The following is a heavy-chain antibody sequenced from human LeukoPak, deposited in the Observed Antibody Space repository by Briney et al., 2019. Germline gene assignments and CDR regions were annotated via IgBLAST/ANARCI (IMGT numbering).Heavy chain of an antibody. V-gene: IGHV3-48*01. CDR3: ASIDYGDSRYYFDY. Sequence: GGSLRLSCAASGFTFSSYSMNWVRQAPGKVLEWVSYISSSSSTIYYADSVKGRFTISRDNAKNSLYLQMNSLRAEDTAVYYCASIDYGDSRYYFDYWGQGTLVTVSS. CDR1: GFTFSSYS. J-gene: IGHJ4*02. CDR2: ISSSSSTI. D-gene: IGHD4-17*01.